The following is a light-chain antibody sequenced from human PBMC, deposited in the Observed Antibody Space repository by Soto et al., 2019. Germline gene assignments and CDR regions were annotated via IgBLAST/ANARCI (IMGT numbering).Light chain of an antibody. CDR2: GAS. Sequence: EIVLTQSPGTLSLSPGERATLSCRASQSVRSTYLAWYQQKPGQAPRLLIYGASSRATGIPDRFSGSGSGIDFTLTISRLEPEDFAVYYCQQYGNSPLTSGGGTKVEIK. CDR1: QSVRSTY. J-gene: IGKJ4*01. CDR3: QQYGNSPLT. V-gene: IGKV3-20*01.